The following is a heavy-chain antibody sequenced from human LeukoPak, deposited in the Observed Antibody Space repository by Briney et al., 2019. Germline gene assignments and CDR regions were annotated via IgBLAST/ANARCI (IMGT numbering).Heavy chain of an antibody. Sequence: SETLSLTCAVYTGSFSGYSWSWIRQPPGKGLEWVGEINHSGSTNYNPSLKSRVTISVDTSKNQFSLKLSSVTAADTAVYYCARGVVVSGASMRYFDLWGRGTLVTVSS. CDR2: INHSGST. CDR1: TGSFSGYS. J-gene: IGHJ2*01. CDR3: ARGVVVSGASMRYFDL. D-gene: IGHD2-2*01. V-gene: IGHV4-34*01.